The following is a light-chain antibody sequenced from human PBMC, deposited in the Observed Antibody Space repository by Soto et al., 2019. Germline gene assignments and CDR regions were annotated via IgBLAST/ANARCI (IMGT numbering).Light chain of an antibody. J-gene: IGKJ1*01. V-gene: IGKV2-28*01. CDR3: MQSLQTPWT. Sequence: DIVMTQSPLSLPVTPGEPASISCRSSQSLLHRNGYNYLDWYLQKPRQSPQLLIYFGYSRASGVPDRFSGSGSGTDFTLKITRVEAEDVGIYYCMQSLQTPWTFGQGTKVDIK. CDR1: QSLLHRNGYNY. CDR2: FGY.